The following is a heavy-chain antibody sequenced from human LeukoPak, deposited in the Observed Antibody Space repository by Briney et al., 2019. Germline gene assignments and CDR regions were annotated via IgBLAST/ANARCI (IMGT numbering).Heavy chain of an antibody. V-gene: IGHV3-23*01. J-gene: IGHJ4*02. CDR1: GFTFRSYA. Sequence: GGSLRPSCAASGFTFRSYAMSWVRQAPGKGLEWVSAISGSGGSTYYADSVKGRFTISRDNSKNTLYLQMNSLRAEDTAVYYCASDDSSSYYHYFDYWGQGTLVTVSS. CDR2: ISGSGGST. CDR3: ASDDSSSYYHYFDY. D-gene: IGHD3-22*01.